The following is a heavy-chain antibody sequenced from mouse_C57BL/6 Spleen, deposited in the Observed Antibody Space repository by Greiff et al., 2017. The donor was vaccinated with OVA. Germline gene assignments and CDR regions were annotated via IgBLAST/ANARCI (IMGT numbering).Heavy chain of an antibody. CDR1: GYTFTSYW. Sequence: VQLQQPGAELVKPGASVKLSCKASGYTFTSYWMQWVKHRPGQGLEWIGEIDPSDSYTKYNQKFTGKGTLTVDTSSSTAYMQLSSLTSEDSAVYYCARRGNDYDAWFAYWGQGTLVTVSA. V-gene: IGHV1-50*01. D-gene: IGHD2-4*01. CDR2: IDPSDSYT. J-gene: IGHJ3*01. CDR3: ARRGNDYDAWFAY.